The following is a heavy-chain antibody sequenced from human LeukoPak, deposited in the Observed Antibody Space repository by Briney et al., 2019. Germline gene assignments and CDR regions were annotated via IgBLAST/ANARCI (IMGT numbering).Heavy chain of an antibody. Sequence: TGGSLRLSCAASGFTVSSNYMTWVRRAPGKGLEWVSVIYSGGSIYYADSVKGRFTISRDNSVNTLYLQMNSLRAEDTAVYYCARGRYTSDSSSWYWFDPWGQGTLVTVSS. CDR1: GFTVSSNY. CDR3: ARGRYTSDSSSWYWFDP. J-gene: IGHJ5*02. CDR2: IYSGGSI. V-gene: IGHV3-53*01. D-gene: IGHD6-13*01.